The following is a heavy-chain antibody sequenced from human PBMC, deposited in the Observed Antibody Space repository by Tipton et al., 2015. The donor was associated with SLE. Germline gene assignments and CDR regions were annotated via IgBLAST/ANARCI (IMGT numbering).Heavy chain of an antibody. V-gene: IGHV4-39*07. CDR3: ARYPESNYHWFGP. D-gene: IGHD4-11*01. CDR2: IYHSGTA. Sequence: TLSLTCTVSGGSISSSRYYWGWIRQPPGKGLWWIGSIYHSGTAYYNPSLKSRVTISVDTSKNQISLKLSSVTAADTAVYYCARYPESNYHWFGPWGQGALVTVSS. CDR1: GGSISSSRYY. J-gene: IGHJ5*02.